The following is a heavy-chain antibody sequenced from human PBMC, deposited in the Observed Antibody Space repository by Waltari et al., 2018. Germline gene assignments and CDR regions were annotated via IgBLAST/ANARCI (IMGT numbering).Heavy chain of an antibody. J-gene: IGHJ4*02. Sequence: QVQLDQSGAEVKKPGASMKVSCKVSGYALIELSMPWVRQAPGEGLEWMGGFNPEDGEIIDAQKCRGRVTMTEDTSTETVYMDLSSLRSEDTAVYYCATSNSGGRRGFDYWGQGTLVTVSS. CDR1: GYALIELS. CDR3: ATSNSGGRRGFDY. D-gene: IGHD2-15*01. V-gene: IGHV1-24*01. CDR2: FNPEDGEI.